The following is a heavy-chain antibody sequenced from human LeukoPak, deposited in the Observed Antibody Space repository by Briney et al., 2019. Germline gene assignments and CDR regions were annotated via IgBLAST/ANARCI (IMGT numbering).Heavy chain of an antibody. CDR1: AVSISSFY. CDR3: AKHPIVGATGFDY. CDR2: TYYSGST. J-gene: IGHJ4*02. Sequence: SETLSLTCTVSAVSISSFYWSWIRQPPGKGREWVGYTYYSGSTKDNPPLKSRVTRSEDTSKNEFSLKLSCVTAADTAVYYCAKHPIVGATGFDYWGQGTLVTVSS. V-gene: IGHV4-59*08. D-gene: IGHD1-26*01.